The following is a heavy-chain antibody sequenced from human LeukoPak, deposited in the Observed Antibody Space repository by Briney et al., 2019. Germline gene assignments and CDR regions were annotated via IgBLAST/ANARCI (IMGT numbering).Heavy chain of an antibody. V-gene: IGHV4-34*01. CDR2: INHSGST. J-gene: IGHJ3*02. CDR3: ARGQEIGDAFDI. D-gene: IGHD3-22*01. CDR1: GGSFSGYY. Sequence: PSETLSLTSAVYGGSFSGYYWSWIRQPPGKGLEWIGEINHSGSTNYNPSLKSRVTISVDTSKNQFSLKLSSVTAADTAVYYCARGQEIGDAFDIWGQGTMVTVSS.